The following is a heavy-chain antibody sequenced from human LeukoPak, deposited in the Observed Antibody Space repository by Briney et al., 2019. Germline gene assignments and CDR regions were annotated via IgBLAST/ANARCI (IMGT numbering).Heavy chain of an antibody. J-gene: IGHJ5*02. CDR3: AKDYYDSSGRWFDP. D-gene: IGHD3-22*01. Sequence: GGSLRLSCAASGFTFSSYAMSWVRQAPGKGLEWVSAISGSGGSTYYADSVKGRFTISGDNSKNTLYLQMNSLRAEDTAVYYCAKDYYDSSGRWFDPWGQGTLVTVSS. CDR1: GFTFSSYA. V-gene: IGHV3-23*01. CDR2: ISGSGGST.